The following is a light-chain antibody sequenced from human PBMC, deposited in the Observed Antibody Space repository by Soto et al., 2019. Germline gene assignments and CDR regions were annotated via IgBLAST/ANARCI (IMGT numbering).Light chain of an antibody. V-gene: IGKV3-11*01. CDR3: QQRYNWQYT. J-gene: IGKJ2*01. CDR2: DTS. Sequence: EFVLTQSPATLSLSPGDIATLSCRASQSVSSYSAWYQQKPGQAPRLLIYDTSNRATGIPARFSGSGSGTDFTLTISGLKPEDFAVYYCQQRYNWQYTFGLGTRLEIK. CDR1: QSVSSY.